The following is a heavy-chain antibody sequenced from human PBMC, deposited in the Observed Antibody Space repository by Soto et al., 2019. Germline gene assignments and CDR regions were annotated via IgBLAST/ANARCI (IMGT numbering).Heavy chain of an antibody. CDR2: INSDGSST. V-gene: IGHV3-74*01. Sequence: PVGSQSLCCAASGFTFSGYWMHWVRQAPGKGLVWVSRINSDGSSTSYADSVKGRFTISRDNAKNTLYLQMNSLRAEDTAVYYCARGFVDYFDYWGQGTLVTVSS. CDR3: ARGFVDYFDY. J-gene: IGHJ4*02. CDR1: GFTFSGYW.